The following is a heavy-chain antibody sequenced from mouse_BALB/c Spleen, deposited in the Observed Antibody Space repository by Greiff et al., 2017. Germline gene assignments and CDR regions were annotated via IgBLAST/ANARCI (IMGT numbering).Heavy chain of an antibody. CDR3: ARSSLNYDGYYKGFDY. CDR1: GYTFTSYW. J-gene: IGHJ2*01. CDR2: INPSTGYT. V-gene: IGHV1-7*01. Sequence: QVQLQQSGAELAQPGASVKMSCKASGYTFTSYWMHWVKQRPGQGLEWIGYINPSTGYTEYNQKFKDKATLTADKSSSTAYMQLSSLTSEDSAVYYCARSSLNYDGYYKGFDYWGQGTTLTVSS. D-gene: IGHD2-3*01.